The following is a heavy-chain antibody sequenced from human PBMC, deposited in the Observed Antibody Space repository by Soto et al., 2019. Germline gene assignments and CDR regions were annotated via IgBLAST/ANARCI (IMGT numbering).Heavy chain of an antibody. CDR3: ARFSHTDYGGKGSFDY. D-gene: IGHD4-17*01. J-gene: IGHJ4*02. V-gene: IGHV1-69*12. CDR1: GGTFSSYA. CDR2: IIPIFGTA. Sequence: QVQLVQSGAEVKKPGSSVKVSCKASGGTFSSYAISWVRQAPGQGLEWMGGIIPIFGTANYAQKFQGRVTITADESTSTAYMVLSSLRSEDTAVYYCARFSHTDYGGKGSFDYWGQGTLVTVSS.